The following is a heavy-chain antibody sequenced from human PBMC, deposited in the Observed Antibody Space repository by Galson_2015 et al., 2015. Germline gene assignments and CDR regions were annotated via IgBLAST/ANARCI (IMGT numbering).Heavy chain of an antibody. D-gene: IGHD6-19*01. V-gene: IGHV1-46*01. CDR3: ALRLAGEGGTGYYYYYGMDV. J-gene: IGHJ6*02. CDR2: INPSGGST. Sequence: SVKVSCKASGYTFTSYYMHWVRQAPGQGLEWMGIINPSGGSTSYAQKFQGRVTMTRDTSTSTVYMELSSLRSEDTAVYYCALRLAGEGGTGYYYYYGMDVWGQGTTVTVSS. CDR1: GYTFTSYY.